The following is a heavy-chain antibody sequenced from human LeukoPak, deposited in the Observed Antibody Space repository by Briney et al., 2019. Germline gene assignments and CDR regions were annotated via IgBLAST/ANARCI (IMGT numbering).Heavy chain of an antibody. CDR1: GYTFTSYG. J-gene: IGHJ4*02. CDR3: ARAPCYDILTGYYYFDY. D-gene: IGHD3-9*01. V-gene: IGHV1-18*01. CDR2: ISTYNGNT. Sequence: ASVKVSCKASGYTFTSYGISWVRQAPGQGLEWMGWISTYNGNTNYAQKLQGRVTMTTDTSTSTAYMELRSLRSDDTAVYYCARAPCYDILTGYYYFDYWGQGTLVTVSS.